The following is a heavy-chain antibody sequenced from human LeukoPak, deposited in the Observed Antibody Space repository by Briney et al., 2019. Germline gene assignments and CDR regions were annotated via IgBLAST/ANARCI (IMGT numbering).Heavy chain of an antibody. J-gene: IGHJ5*02. CDR1: GGSISSGGYS. D-gene: IGHD3-10*01. CDR2: IYHSGST. Sequence: SETLSLTCAVSGGSISSGGYSWSWIRQPPGKGLEWIGYIYHSGSTYYNPSLKSRVTISVDRSKNQFSLKLSSVTAADTAVYSWARGVGSGSFNWFNPGGQGTLVTVSS. V-gene: IGHV4-30-2*01. CDR3: ARGVGSGSFNWFNP.